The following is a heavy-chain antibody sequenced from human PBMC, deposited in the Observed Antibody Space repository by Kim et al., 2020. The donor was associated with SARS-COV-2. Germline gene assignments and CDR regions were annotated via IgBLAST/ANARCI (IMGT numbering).Heavy chain of an antibody. J-gene: IGHJ4*02. V-gene: IGHV1-69*13. CDR2: IIPIFGTA. CDR1: GGTFSSYA. D-gene: IGHD6-13*01. CDR3: ARSFPWQQLVRLGVGHFDY. Sequence: SVKVSCKASGGTFSSYAISWVRQAPGQGLEWMGGIIPIFGTANYAQKFQGSVTITADESTSTAYMELSSLRSEDTAVYYCARSFPWQQLVRLGVGHFDYWGQGALDTVSS.